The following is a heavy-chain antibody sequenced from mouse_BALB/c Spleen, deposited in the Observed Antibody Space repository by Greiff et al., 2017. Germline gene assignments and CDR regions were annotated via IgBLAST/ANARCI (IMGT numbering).Heavy chain of an antibody. J-gene: IGHJ4*01. V-gene: IGHV1-14*01. CDR2: INPYNDGT. CDR1: GYTFTSYV. D-gene: IGHD2-10*02. Sequence: EVQLQQSGPELVTPGASVKMSCKASGYTFTSYVMHWVKQKPGQGLEWIGYINPYNDGTKYNEKFKGKATLTSDKSSSTAYMELSSLTSEDSAVYYCGYGNSYYYAMDYWGQGTAVTVSS. CDR3: GYGNSYYYAMDY.